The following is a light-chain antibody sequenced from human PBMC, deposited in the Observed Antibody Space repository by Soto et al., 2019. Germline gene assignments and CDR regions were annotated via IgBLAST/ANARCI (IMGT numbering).Light chain of an antibody. CDR1: QSISNN. J-gene: IGKJ4*01. V-gene: IGKV3-15*01. Sequence: EIVMTQSPATLSVSPGERATLSCRATQSISNNLAWYQQKPGQAPRLLIYGASTRATSIPARFSGSGSGTEFTLTISSLQSEDFAVYYCQQYNNWPLTFGGGTKWIS. CDR3: QQYNNWPLT. CDR2: GAS.